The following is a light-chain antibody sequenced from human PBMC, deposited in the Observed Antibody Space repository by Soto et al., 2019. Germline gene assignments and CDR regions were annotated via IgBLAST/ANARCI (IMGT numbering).Light chain of an antibody. V-gene: IGLV1-47*01. Sequence: QSVLTQPPSASGTPGQRVTISCSGSTSNLGSNFKYWYQQLPGAAPKLLISRNNQRPSGVPDRFSGSKSGTSASLAISGLRSEDEAVYHCASWDDSLSGVVFGGGTKLTVL. CDR2: RNN. CDR1: TSNLGSNF. J-gene: IGLJ3*02. CDR3: ASWDDSLSGVV.